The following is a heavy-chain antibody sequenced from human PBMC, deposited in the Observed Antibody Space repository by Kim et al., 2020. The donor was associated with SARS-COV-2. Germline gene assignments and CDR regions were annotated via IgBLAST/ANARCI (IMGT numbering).Heavy chain of an antibody. D-gene: IGHD3-16*01. Sequence: GGSLRLSCAASGFTFSSYAMHWVRQAPAKGLEWVAVISYDGSNKYYADSVKGRFTISRDNSKNTLYLQMNSLRAEDTAVYYCASPLQGDFQHWGQGTLVT. J-gene: IGHJ1*01. CDR1: GFTFSSYA. CDR3: ASPLQGDFQH. CDR2: ISYDGSNK. V-gene: IGHV3-30*04.